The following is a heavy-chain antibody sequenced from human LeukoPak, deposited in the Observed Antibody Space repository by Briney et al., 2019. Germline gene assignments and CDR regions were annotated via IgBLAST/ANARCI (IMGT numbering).Heavy chain of an antibody. CDR3: AIGSRASRPYYFDF. Sequence: GGSLRLSCAASGFTFNTYAMSWVRQAPGKGLEWVSAIISSGDDTYHADSVKGRFTISRDNSKNTLYLQMNGLRAEDTAVYYCAIGSRASRPYYFDFWGQGTLVTVSS. V-gene: IGHV3-23*01. CDR2: IISSGDDT. J-gene: IGHJ4*02. D-gene: IGHD3-10*01. CDR1: GFTFNTYA.